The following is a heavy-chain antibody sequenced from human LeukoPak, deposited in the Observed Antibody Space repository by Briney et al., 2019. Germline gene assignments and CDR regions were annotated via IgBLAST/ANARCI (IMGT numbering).Heavy chain of an antibody. CDR1: GGSISSYY. Sequence: SETLSLTCTVSGGSISSYYWSWIRQPAGKGLEWIGRIYTSGSNNYNPSLKSRVTMSVDTSKNQFSLKLSSVTAADTAMYYCARLVLNDGYYYYYMDVWGKGTTVTVSS. D-gene: IGHD6-13*01. CDR3: ARLVLNDGYYYYYMDV. CDR2: IYTSGSN. V-gene: IGHV4-4*07. J-gene: IGHJ6*03.